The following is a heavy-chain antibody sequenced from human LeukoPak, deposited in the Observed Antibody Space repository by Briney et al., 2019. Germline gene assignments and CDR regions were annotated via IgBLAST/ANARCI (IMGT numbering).Heavy chain of an antibody. J-gene: IGHJ4*02. CDR2: IYYSGST. D-gene: IGHD3-22*01. V-gene: IGHV4-59*01. CDR1: GGSISSYY. Sequence: PSETLSLTCTVSGGSISSYYWSWIRQPPGKGLEWIGYIYYSGSTNYNPSLKSRVTISVDTSKNQFSLKLSSVTAADTAVYYCARVRGAGDSSGYFYFDYWGQGTLVTVSS. CDR3: ARVRGAGDSSGYFYFDY.